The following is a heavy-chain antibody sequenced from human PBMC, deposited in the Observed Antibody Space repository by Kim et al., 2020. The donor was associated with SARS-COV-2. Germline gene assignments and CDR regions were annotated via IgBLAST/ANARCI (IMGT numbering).Heavy chain of an antibody. Sequence: GGSLRLSCAASGFTFSSYSMNWVRQAPGKGLEWVSSISSSSSYIYYADSVKGRFTISRDNAKNSLYLQMNSLRAEYTAVYYCARDSQSIVGATTDPYWGQGTLVTVSS. V-gene: IGHV3-21*01. D-gene: IGHD1-26*01. CDR3: ARDSQSIVGATTDPY. CDR1: GFTFSSYS. J-gene: IGHJ4*02. CDR2: ISSSSSYI.